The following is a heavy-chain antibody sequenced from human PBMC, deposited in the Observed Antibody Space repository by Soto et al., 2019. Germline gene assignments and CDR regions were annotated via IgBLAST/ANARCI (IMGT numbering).Heavy chain of an antibody. V-gene: IGHV1-2*02. Sequence: GASVKVSCKACGYNLGAYYTYWVRQAPGRGLEGVGLMDPITGGTDYEERLRDRVTMTRDTSINTAYMELRRLRSDDTAIYFCARGRDAAYQFYSPHAMDVWGQGTTVTVSS. J-gene: IGHJ6*02. CDR2: MDPITGGT. CDR3: ARGRDAAYQFYSPHAMDV. CDR1: GYNLGAYY. D-gene: IGHD2-15*01.